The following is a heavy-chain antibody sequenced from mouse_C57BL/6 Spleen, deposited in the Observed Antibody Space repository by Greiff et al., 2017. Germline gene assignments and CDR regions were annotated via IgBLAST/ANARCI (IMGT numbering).Heavy chain of an antibody. CDR3: ARDYYGSRGYAMDY. CDR2: INYDGSST. Sequence: EVQLVESEGGLVQPGSSMKLSCTASGFTFSDYYMAWVRQVPEKGLEWVANINYDGSSTYYLDSLKSRFIISRDNAKNILYLQMSSLKSEDTATYYCARDYYGSRGYAMDYWGQGTSVTVSS. V-gene: IGHV5-16*01. J-gene: IGHJ4*01. D-gene: IGHD1-1*01. CDR1: GFTFSDYY.